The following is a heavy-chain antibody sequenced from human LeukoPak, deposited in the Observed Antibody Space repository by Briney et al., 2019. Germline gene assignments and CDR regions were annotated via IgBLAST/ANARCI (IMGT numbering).Heavy chain of an antibody. CDR1: GGTFSSYA. Sequence: SVKVSCKASGGTFSSYAISWVRQAPGQGLEWMGRIIPILGIANYAQRFQGRVTITADKSTSTAYMELSSLRSEDTAVYYCARRGYSYGYDYWGQGTLVTVSS. CDR2: IIPILGIA. J-gene: IGHJ4*02. CDR3: ARRGYSYGYDY. V-gene: IGHV1-69*04. D-gene: IGHD5-18*01.